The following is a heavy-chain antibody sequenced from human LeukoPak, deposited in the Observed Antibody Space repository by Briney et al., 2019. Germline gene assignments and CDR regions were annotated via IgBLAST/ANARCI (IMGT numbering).Heavy chain of an antibody. CDR3: ARDFKGGWDTFDY. CDR1: GFTFSSYW. Sequence: PGGSLRLSCAASGFTFSSYWMSWVRQAPGKGLEWVANIKQDGSEKYYVDSVRGRFTISRDNAKNSLYLQMNSLKAEDTAMYYCARDFKGGWDTFDYWGQGTLVTVSS. CDR2: IKQDGSEK. D-gene: IGHD6-19*01. V-gene: IGHV3-7*05. J-gene: IGHJ4*02.